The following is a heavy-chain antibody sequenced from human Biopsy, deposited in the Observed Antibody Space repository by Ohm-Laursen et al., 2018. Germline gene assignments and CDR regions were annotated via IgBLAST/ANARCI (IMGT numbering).Heavy chain of an antibody. CDR2: IIPIFGTA. D-gene: IGHD1-26*01. Sequence: SSVKVSCKASGGTFTNYAISWVRQAPGQGLEWMGGIIPIFGTANYAQKFQGRVTITADESTSTAYMELSSLRSDDTAAYYCARDALGGGSYRFFYWGQGSLVTVSS. J-gene: IGHJ4*02. V-gene: IGHV1-69*01. CDR1: GGTFTNYA. CDR3: ARDALGGGSYRFFY.